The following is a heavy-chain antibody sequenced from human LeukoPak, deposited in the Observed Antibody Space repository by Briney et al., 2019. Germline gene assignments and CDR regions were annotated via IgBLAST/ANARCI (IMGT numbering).Heavy chain of an antibody. CDR1: GFTFSGYG. CDR2: ISGSGGST. CDR3: AKDIRVVVMNFDY. J-gene: IGHJ4*02. V-gene: IGHV3-23*01. Sequence: PGGTLRLSCAASGFTFSGYGMSWVRQAPGKGLKWVSAISGSGGSTYYADSVKGRITISRDNSKNTLYLQMNSLRAEDTAVYYCAKDIRVVVMNFDYWGQGTLVTVSS. D-gene: IGHD3-22*01.